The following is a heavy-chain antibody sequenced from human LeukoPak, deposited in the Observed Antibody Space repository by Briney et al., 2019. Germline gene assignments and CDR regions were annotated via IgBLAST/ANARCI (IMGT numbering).Heavy chain of an antibody. J-gene: IGHJ5*02. V-gene: IGHV4-34*01. D-gene: IGHD5-12*01. CDR2: INHSGST. CDR3: AIRWLRFRILKTRKNWFDP. CDR1: GGSFSSYY. Sequence: PSESLSLTCAVYGGSFSSYYWSWIRQPPGKGLEWIGEINHSGSTNYNPSLKSRVTISVDTSKNQFSLKLSSVTAADTAVYYCAIRWLRFRILKTRKNWFDPWGQGTLVTVSS.